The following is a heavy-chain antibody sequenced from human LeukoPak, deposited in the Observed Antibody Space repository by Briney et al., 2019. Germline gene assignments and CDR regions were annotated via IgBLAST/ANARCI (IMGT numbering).Heavy chain of an antibody. J-gene: IGHJ1*01. Sequence: GESLKISCKGSGYSFTSYWIGCVRQMPGKGLEWMGIIYPGDSDTRYSPSFQGQVTISADKSISTAYLQWSSLKASDTAMYYCARPYCGGDCYPGAEYFQHWGQGTLVTVSS. CDR2: IYPGDSDT. V-gene: IGHV5-51*01. CDR1: GYSFTSYW. CDR3: ARPYCGGDCYPGAEYFQH. D-gene: IGHD2-21*02.